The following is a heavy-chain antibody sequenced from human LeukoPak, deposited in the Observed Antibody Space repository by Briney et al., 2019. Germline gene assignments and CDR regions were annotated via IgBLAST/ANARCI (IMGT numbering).Heavy chain of an antibody. CDR1: GYTFTVYY. D-gene: IGHD6-13*01. CDR3: ARVGAQAAAAPFDY. Sequence: ASVTVTFTCSGYTFTVYYMHWVRQPPGQGLEWMGWINTNSGGNNYSHKFHGRVTMTRDTSIGTAYMELSRLRSDDTAVYYCARVGAQAAAAPFDYWGQGTLVTVSS. CDR2: INTNSGGN. J-gene: IGHJ4*02. V-gene: IGHV1-2*07.